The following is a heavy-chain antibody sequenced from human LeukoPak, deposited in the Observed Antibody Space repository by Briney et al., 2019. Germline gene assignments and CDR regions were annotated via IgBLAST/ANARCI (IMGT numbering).Heavy chain of an antibody. D-gene: IGHD2-2*01. J-gene: IGHJ3*02. CDR3: ARDGGRGGYCSSTSCYDAFDI. CDR1: GGSISSYY. Sequence: SETLSLTCTVSGGSISSYYWSWIRQPAGKGLEWIGRIYTSGSTNYNPSLKSRVTMSVDTSKNQFSLKLSSVTAADTAVYYCARDGGRGGYCSSTSCYDAFDIWGQGTMVTVSS. V-gene: IGHV4-4*07. CDR2: IYTSGST.